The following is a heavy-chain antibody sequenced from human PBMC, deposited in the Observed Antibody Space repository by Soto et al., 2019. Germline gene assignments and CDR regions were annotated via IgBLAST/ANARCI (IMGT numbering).Heavy chain of an antibody. CDR1: GGSVSSGNYY. CDR3: ARSMYYSDGSNYSPFDY. V-gene: IGHV4-61*01. D-gene: IGHD3-22*01. CDR2: FYYTGST. J-gene: IGHJ4*02. Sequence: SETLSLTCTVSGGSVSSGNYYWSWIRQPPGKGLGWIGYFYYTGSTNYNPSLKSRVTISIDASKNQFSLRLSSVTAADTAVYYCARSMYYSDGSNYSPFDYWGQGTLVTVSS.